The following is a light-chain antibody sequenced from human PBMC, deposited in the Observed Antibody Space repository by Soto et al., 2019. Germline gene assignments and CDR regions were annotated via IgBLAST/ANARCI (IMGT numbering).Light chain of an antibody. V-gene: IGLV2-14*01. Sequence: QSVLTQSASVDGTPGQSLAISPTGTSSDVSGYDYVSLYQIHQDKAPKLMVFEVSNRPSGVSYRFSGSKSGNTASLTISGLQAEDEADYFCSSYSIITAYLFGTGPKVTVL. CDR2: EVS. J-gene: IGLJ1*01. CDR3: SSYSIITAYL. CDR1: SSDVSGYDY.